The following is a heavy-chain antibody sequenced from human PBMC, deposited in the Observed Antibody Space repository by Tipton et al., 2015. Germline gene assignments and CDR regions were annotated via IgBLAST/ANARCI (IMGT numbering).Heavy chain of an antibody. D-gene: IGHD3-10*01. CDR1: GFMVDDYT. V-gene: IGHV3-43*01. J-gene: IGHJ4*02. CDR3: ARDAFPNKSINMVGGVDTFGPFAH. CDR2: ISWDGGAT. Sequence: GSLRLSCIASGFMVDDYTMYWVRQTPGKGLEWVSLISWDGGATRYADSVRGRFTISRDNVNNSLYLQMNSLRTEETAFYFCARDAFPNKSINMVGGVDTFGPFAHWGQGALVTVSS.